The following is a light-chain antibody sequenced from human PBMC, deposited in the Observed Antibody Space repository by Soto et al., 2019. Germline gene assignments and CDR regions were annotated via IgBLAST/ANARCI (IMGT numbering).Light chain of an antibody. Sequence: GDSVTITCRASQNISTSLAWYQHKPGKAPTLLMFDVSNLESGVPSRFSGSGSGTEFTLTISSLQPDDLATYYCQHYNSYSEAFGQGTKVDIK. V-gene: IGKV1-5*01. CDR3: QHYNSYSEA. CDR2: DVS. J-gene: IGKJ1*01. CDR1: QNISTS.